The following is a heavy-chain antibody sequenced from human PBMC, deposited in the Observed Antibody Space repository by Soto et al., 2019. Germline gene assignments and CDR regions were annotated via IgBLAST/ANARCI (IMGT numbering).Heavy chain of an antibody. Sequence: PSETLSLTCIDSGGSISSSSYYWGWIRQPPGKGLEWIGSIYYSGSTYYNPSLKSRVTISVDTSKNQFSLKLSSVTAADTAVFYCARHRARNWFDPRGKGTLVTVSS. CDR1: GGSISSSSYY. V-gene: IGHV4-39*01. CDR2: IYYSGST. J-gene: IGHJ5*02. D-gene: IGHD6-6*01. CDR3: ARHRARNWFDP.